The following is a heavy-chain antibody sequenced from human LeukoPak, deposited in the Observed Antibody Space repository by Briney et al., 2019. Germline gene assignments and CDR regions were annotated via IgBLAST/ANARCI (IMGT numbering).Heavy chain of an antibody. D-gene: IGHD5-24*01. CDR3: ARDEALRVEMATIGLN. V-gene: IGHV1-69*04. CDR1: GGTFISYA. CDR2: IIPILGIA. J-gene: IGHJ4*02. Sequence: GASVKVSCKASGGTFISYAISWVRQAPGQGLEWMGRIIPILGIANYAQKFQGRVTITADKSTSTAYMELSSLRSEDTAVYYCARDEALRVEMATIGLNWGQGTLVTVSS.